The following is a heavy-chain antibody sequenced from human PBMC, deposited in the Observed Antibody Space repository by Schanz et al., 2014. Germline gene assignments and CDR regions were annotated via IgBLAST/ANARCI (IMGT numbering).Heavy chain of an antibody. CDR3: ARGGATRFDY. V-gene: IGHV3-48*02. Sequence: EVQLVESGGGLVQPGGSLRLSCAASGFTFSSHVMSWVRQAPGKGPERLSYTKAGGRDIHYADSVKGRFTISRDAVKPSVYLRMNSLRDENTAVYYCARGGATRFDYGGQGTLVTVSS. J-gene: IGHJ4*02. CDR1: GFTFSSHV. CDR2: TKAGGRDI. D-gene: IGHD1-26*01.